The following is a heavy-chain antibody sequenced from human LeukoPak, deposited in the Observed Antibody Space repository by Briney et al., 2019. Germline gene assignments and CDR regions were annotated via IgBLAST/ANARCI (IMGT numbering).Heavy chain of an antibody. V-gene: IGHV3-74*01. CDR2: INGDGSST. CDR3: ARDLVVTSAY. CDR1: GSTFSSYW. Sequence: GGSLKLSCAAPGSTFSSYWMHGVGQAPGKGLVWVSRINGDGSSTTYADSVKGRFTISRDNAKNTLYLQMNGLRAEDTAVYYCARDLVVTSAYWGQGTLVTVSS. J-gene: IGHJ4*02. D-gene: IGHD3-22*01.